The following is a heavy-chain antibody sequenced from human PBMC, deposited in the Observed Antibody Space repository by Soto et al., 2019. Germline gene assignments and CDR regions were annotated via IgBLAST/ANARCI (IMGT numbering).Heavy chain of an antibody. V-gene: IGHV4-4*07. CDR3: ARDIMGLFDY. D-gene: IGHD3-16*01. Sequence: TQSLSCTLAGGSISIYDWSWIRQPAGKGLEWIGRIYTSGSTNYNPSLKSRVTMSVDTSKNQFSLKLSSVTAADTAVYYCARDIMGLFDYWGQGTLVPFSS. CDR1: GGSISIYD. CDR2: IYTSGST. J-gene: IGHJ4*02.